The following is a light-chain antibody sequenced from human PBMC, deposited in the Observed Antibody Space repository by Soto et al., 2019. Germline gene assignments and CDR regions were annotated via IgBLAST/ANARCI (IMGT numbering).Light chain of an antibody. J-gene: IGLJ1*01. V-gene: IGLV2-11*01. Sequence: QSALAQPRSVSGSPGQSVTFSCTGTSSDVGAYIYVSWYQQHSGKAPKLIIYDAIKRPSGVPDRFSGSKSGNTASLTISGLQDEDEADYYCCSYAGSYTHVFGTGTKVTVL. CDR2: DAI. CDR1: SSDVGAYIY. CDR3: CSYAGSYTHV.